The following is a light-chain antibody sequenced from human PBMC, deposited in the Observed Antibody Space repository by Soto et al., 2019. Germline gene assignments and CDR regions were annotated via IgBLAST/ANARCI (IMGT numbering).Light chain of an antibody. CDR1: QRFRHD. CDR3: QQRTNWPPT. Sequence: EIVLTQSPATLSLSPGERATLSCRARQRFRHDLGWYRQKPYQAPRGLLYSASNKATGIPARFSGSGSGTDFTLTISSIEPEDFAVYYCQQRTNWPPTFGGGTKVE. CDR2: SAS. J-gene: IGKJ4*01. V-gene: IGKV3-11*01.